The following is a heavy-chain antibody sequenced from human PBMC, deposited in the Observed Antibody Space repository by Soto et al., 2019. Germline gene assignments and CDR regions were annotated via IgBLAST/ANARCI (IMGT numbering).Heavy chain of an antibody. J-gene: IGHJ6*02. CDR2: IYYSGST. CDR1: GGSISSYY. V-gene: IGHV4-59*01. Sequence: SETLSLTCTVSGGSISSYYWSWIRQPPGKGLEWIGYIYYSGSTNYNPSLKSRVTITVDTSKNQFSLKLSSVTAADTAVYYCARELPRTTASYYYGMDVWGQGTTVTVSS. D-gene: IGHD4-4*01. CDR3: ARELPRTTASYYYGMDV.